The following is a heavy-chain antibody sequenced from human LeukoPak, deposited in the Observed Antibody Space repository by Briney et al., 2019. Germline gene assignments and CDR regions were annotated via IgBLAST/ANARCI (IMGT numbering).Heavy chain of an antibody. CDR3: AKDRGYYVDTGTINF. Sequence: GGSLRLSCAASGFTSSSYWMHWVRQVPGKGLVWVSRISGDGTARNYADSVKGRFTISRDDAKNTVDLQMNSLRGEDTAVYYCAKDRGYYVDTGTINFWGQGTLVTVSS. CDR1: GFTSSSYW. CDR2: ISGDGTAR. V-gene: IGHV3-74*01. D-gene: IGHD2-15*01. J-gene: IGHJ4*02.